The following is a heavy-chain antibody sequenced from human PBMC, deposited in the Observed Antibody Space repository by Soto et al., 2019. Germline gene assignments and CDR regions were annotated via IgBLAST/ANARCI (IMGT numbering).Heavy chain of an antibody. CDR3: ARDSGYGSRASVNHYLDY. J-gene: IGHJ4*01. V-gene: IGHV3-7*01. D-gene: IGHD3-10*01. CDR2: IKWDASEK. Sequence: PGGSLRLSCAASGFTFGSYWMSWVRQAPGKGPEWLATIKWDASEKKYVDSVEGRFTTSRDNAKNALYLQMDSLRAEDTAEYYCARDSGYGSRASVNHYLDYWGQGTLVTVSS. CDR1: GFTFGSYW.